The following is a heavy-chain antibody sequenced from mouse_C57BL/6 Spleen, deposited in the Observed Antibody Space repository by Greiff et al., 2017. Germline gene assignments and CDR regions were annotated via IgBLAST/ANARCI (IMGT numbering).Heavy chain of an antibody. V-gene: IGHV1-61*01. CDR1: GYTFTSYW. Sequence: QVQLQQPGAELVRPGSSVKLSCKASGYTFTSYWMDWVKQRPGRGLEWIGNIYPSDSETHYNQKFKGKSTLTVDKSSSTAYMQLSSLTSEDSAVYYCARGDGSSLAWFAYWGQGTLVTVSA. J-gene: IGHJ3*01. CDR2: IYPSDSET. D-gene: IGHD1-1*01. CDR3: ARGDGSSLAWFAY.